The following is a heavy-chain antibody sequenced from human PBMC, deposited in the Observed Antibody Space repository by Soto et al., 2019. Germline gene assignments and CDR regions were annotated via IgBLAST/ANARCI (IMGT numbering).Heavy chain of an antibody. J-gene: IGHJ4*02. Sequence: QVQLVQSGAEVKKPGSSVKVSCKASGGTFSSYAISWVRQALGQGLEWMGGIIPIFGTANYAQKFQGRVTITADESTSTAYMELSSLRSEDTAVYYCAREGSYYYDSSGYRDFDYWGQGTLVTVSS. D-gene: IGHD3-22*01. V-gene: IGHV1-69*01. CDR3: AREGSYYYDSSGYRDFDY. CDR2: IIPIFGTA. CDR1: GGTFSSYA.